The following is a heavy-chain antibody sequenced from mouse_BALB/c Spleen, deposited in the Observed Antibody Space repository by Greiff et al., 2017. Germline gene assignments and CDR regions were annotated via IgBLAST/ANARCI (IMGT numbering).Heavy chain of an antibody. Sequence: VQLQQSGPELVKPGASVKISCKASGYSFTGYYMHWVKQSHVKSLEWIGRINPYNGATSYNQNFKDKASLTVDKSSSTAYMELHSLTSEDSAVYYCARSDGYYDAMDYWGQGTSVTVSS. CDR1: GYSFTGYY. D-gene: IGHD2-3*01. V-gene: IGHV1-31*01. J-gene: IGHJ4*01. CDR2: INPYNGAT. CDR3: ARSDGYYDAMDY.